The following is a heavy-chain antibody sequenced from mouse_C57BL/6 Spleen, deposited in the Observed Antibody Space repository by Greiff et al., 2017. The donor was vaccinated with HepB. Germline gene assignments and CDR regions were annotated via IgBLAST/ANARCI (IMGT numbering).Heavy chain of an antibody. J-gene: IGHJ1*03. CDR3: ARGGYGSSPYWYFDV. V-gene: IGHV1-66*01. D-gene: IGHD1-1*01. Sequence: QVQLQQSGPELVKPGASVKISCKASGYSFTSYYIHWVKQRPGQGLEWIGWIYPGSGNTKYNEKFKGKATLTADTSSSTAYMQLSSLTSEDSAVYYCARGGYGSSPYWYFDVWGTGTTVTVSS. CDR2: IYPGSGNT. CDR1: GYSFTSYY.